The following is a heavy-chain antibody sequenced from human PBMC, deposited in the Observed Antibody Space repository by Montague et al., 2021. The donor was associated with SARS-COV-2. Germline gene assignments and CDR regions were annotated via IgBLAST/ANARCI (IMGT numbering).Heavy chain of an antibody. J-gene: IGHJ3*01. CDR2: VFYTGST. D-gene: IGHD6-19*01. Sequence: SETLSLTCVVSGDSVNTNQWTWVRQPPGKGLEWIGHVFYTGSTKXNPSLESRVTISIDTSKNQFALRLNSVSAADTVIYYCARLIGSGWTDAFDFWGQGTMVTVSS. CDR3: ARLIGSGWTDAFDF. CDR1: GDSVNTNQ. V-gene: IGHV4-59*02.